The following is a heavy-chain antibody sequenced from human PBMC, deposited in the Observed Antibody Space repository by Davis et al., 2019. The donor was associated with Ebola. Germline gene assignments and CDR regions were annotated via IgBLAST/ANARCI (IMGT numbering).Heavy chain of an antibody. J-gene: IGHJ6*04. CDR1: GFTFSSYG. Sequence: GESLKISCAASGFTFSSYGMHWVRQAPGKGLEWVAVIWYDGSNKYYADSVKGRFTISRDNSKNTIYLQMNSLRAEDTAVYYCARDPSGGSGWSMGYYGMDVWGKGTTVTVSS. CDR2: IWYDGSNK. CDR3: ARDPSGGSGWSMGYYGMDV. V-gene: IGHV3-33*01. D-gene: IGHD6-19*01.